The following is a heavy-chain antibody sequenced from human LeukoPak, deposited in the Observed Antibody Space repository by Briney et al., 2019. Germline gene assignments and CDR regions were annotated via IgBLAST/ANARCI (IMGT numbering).Heavy chain of an antibody. CDR1: GGSINSGF. V-gene: IGHV4-59*01. J-gene: IGHJ5*02. CDR2: VYYSGTT. Sequence: KSSETLSLTCTVSGGSINSGFWTWIRQPPGKGLEWIGNVYYSGTTNYNPSLKSRVSISVDTSKSQFFLKLTSVTAADTAVYYCAREVVLLSTFGVAPRGTWVDPWGQGTLVTVSS. CDR3: AREVVLLSTFGVAPRGTWVDP. D-gene: IGHD3-3*01.